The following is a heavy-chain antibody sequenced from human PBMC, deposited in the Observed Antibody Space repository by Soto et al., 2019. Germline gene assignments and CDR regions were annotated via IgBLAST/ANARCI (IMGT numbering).Heavy chain of an antibody. V-gene: IGHV3-30-3*01. J-gene: IGHJ4*02. CDR1: GFNFRSYA. D-gene: IGHD2-2*01. CDR3: ARARLDTPALEY. CDR2: MSYDGSDK. Sequence: QVQLVESGGGVVQPGRSLRLSCAASGFNFRSYAMHWVRQAPGKGLEWVAVMSYDGSDKDYADSVKGRFTISRDNSKNTLYLQMSSLRAEDTAVYYCARARLDTPALEYWGQGTLVTVSS.